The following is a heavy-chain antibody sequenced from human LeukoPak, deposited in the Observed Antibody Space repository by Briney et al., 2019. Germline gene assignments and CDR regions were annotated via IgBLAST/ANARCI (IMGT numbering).Heavy chain of an antibody. CDR2: INRDGGEK. CDR3: ACEIRYCSGGTCYSDYFDN. Sequence: GGSLRLSCVASGLTFTTYWMSWVRQAPGKRLEWVASINRDGGEKYYVDSVKGRFTISRDNAKNSLYLQMNSLRAEDTAVYYCACEIRYCSGGTCYSDYFDNWGQGTLVTVSS. D-gene: IGHD2-15*01. V-gene: IGHV3-7*01. CDR1: GLTFTTYW. J-gene: IGHJ4*02.